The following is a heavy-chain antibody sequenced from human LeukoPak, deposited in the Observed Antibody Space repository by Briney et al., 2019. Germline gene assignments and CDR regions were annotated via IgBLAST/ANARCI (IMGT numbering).Heavy chain of an antibody. CDR1: GYTFTNYD. J-gene: IGHJ6*03. V-gene: IGHV1-8*03. D-gene: IGHD1-26*01. Sequence: ASVKVSCKASGYTFTNYDLNWVRQATGQGLEWMGWMNLNSGNTGYAQKFQGRVTITRNTSISTAYMELSSLRSEDTAVYYCARGRWEWELLAGQRHHYYYYYMDVWGKGTTVTVSS. CDR3: ARGRWEWELLAGQRHHYYYYYMDV. CDR2: MNLNSGNT.